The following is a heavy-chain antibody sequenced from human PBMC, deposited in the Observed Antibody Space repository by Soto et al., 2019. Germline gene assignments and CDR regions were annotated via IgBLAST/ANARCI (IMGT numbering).Heavy chain of an antibody. CDR2: ISSSGSTI. V-gene: IGHV3-48*03. D-gene: IGHD2-15*01. CDR1: GFTFSSYE. Sequence: VQLVESGGGLVQPGGSLRLSCAASGFTFSSYEMNWVRQAPGKGLEWVSYISSSGSTIYYADSVKGRFTISRDNAKNSLYLQMNSLRAEDTAVYYCARDSGMVVAAQSLDYWGQGTLVTVSS. J-gene: IGHJ4*02. CDR3: ARDSGMVVAAQSLDY.